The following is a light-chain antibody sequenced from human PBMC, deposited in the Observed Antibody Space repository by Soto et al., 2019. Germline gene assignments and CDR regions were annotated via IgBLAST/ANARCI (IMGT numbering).Light chain of an antibody. CDR2: AAS. J-gene: IGKJ1*01. CDR3: QQANKYPST. CDR1: QGLFSW. Sequence: DIQMTQSPSSVSASVGDRVTITCRASQGLFSWLAWYQQKPGQPPQLLISAASTLQSGVPSRFSGSGYGTDFTPTISSLQTEDFATYYCQQANKYPSTFGQGTKVEVK. V-gene: IGKV1-12*02.